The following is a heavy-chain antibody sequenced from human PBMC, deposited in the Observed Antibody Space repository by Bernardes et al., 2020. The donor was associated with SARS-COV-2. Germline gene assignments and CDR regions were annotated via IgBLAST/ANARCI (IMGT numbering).Heavy chain of an antibody. V-gene: IGHV5-51*01. CDR3: ATYRASSYTFDY. D-gene: IGHD3-22*01. CDR1: GYTFKTYW. Sequence: GESLKISCKGSGYTFKTYWIGWVRQMPGKGLEWMGIIYPGDSDTRYSPSFQGKVTISVDKSISTAYLQWSSLKASDTAMYYCATYRASSYTFDYWGQGTLVTVSS. CDR2: IYPGDSDT. J-gene: IGHJ4*02.